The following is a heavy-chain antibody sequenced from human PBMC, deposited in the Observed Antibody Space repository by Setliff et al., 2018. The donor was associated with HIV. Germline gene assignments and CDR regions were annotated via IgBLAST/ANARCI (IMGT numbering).Heavy chain of an antibody. CDR3: ARVLYDSGGFFTTAGPLSLDL. CDR1: GDSISSHS. J-gene: IGHJ2*01. Sequence: SETLSLTCNVSGDSISSHSWTWIRQPPEKGLEWIGSIDYSGRIDKKTSLKSRLRMSIDTSKNQFYVNLFSVTAADTAIYYCARVLYDSGGFFTTAGPLSLDLWGRGTLVTVSS. D-gene: IGHD3-22*01. V-gene: IGHV4-59*11. CDR2: IDYSGRI.